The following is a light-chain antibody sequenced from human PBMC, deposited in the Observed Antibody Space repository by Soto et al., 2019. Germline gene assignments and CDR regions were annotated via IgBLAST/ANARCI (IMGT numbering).Light chain of an antibody. CDR2: SAS. V-gene: IGKV3-15*01. CDR1: QSISTE. Sequence: EIAMTQSPATLSVSPGERATLSCRASQSISTELAWYQQIPGQPPRLLLYSASTRATGVPARFTGSGSGSEFTLTISGLQSEDFAIYYCKQGHNWSLPFGQGTRLEI. J-gene: IGKJ2*01. CDR3: KQGHNWSLP.